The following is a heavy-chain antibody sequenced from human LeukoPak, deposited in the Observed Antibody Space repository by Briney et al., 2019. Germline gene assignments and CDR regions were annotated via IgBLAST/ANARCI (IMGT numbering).Heavy chain of an antibody. Sequence: GGSLRLSCAASGFTFSGYSMNWVRQAPGKGLEWVSSISSSSSYIYYADSVKGRFTISIDNAKNSLYLQMNSLRAEDTAVYYCARGVVRYFDYWGQGALVTVSS. V-gene: IGHV3-21*01. J-gene: IGHJ4*02. D-gene: IGHD3-9*01. CDR1: GFTFSGYS. CDR2: ISSSSSYI. CDR3: ARGVVRYFDY.